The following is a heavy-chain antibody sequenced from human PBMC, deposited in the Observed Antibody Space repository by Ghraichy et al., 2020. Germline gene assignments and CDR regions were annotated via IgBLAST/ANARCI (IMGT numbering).Heavy chain of an antibody. CDR2: INPDGSEK. V-gene: IGHV3-7*03. Sequence: SCAASGFTFSIYSMSWVRQAPGKGLEWVANINPDGSEKYYVDSVKGRFTMSRDNAKNSVSLQMNSLRAEDTAVYYCARNRASLDVWGKGTTVTVSS. CDR1: GFTFSIYS. J-gene: IGHJ6*04. CDR3: ARNRASLDV. D-gene: IGHD2/OR15-2a*01.